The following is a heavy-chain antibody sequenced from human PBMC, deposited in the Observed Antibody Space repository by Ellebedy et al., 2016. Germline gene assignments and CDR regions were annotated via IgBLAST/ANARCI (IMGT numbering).Heavy chain of an antibody. CDR2: ISADGDNT. CDR1: GFTFSNAW. J-gene: IGHJ4*02. Sequence: GGSLRLXXAASGFTFSNAWMSWVRQAPGKGLEWVSTISADGDNTRSADSVKGRFTVSRDNSRNTVYLRMSNLRVEDTARYYCRQGHYADYWGQGTLVTVSS. V-gene: IGHV3-23*01. CDR3: RQGHYADY.